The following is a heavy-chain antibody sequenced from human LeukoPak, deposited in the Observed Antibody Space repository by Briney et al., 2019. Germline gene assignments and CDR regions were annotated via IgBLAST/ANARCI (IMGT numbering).Heavy chain of an antibody. CDR2: INPSGGST. CDR3: ARMDVVVPAADP. D-gene: IGHD2-2*01. CDR1: GYTFTSYY. Sequence: ASVKVSCKASGYTFTSYYMHWVRQAPGQGLEWMGIINPSGGSTSYAQKFQGRVTITADKSTSAAYMELSSLRSEDTAVYYCARMDVVVPAADPWGQGTLVTVSS. J-gene: IGHJ5*02. V-gene: IGHV1-46*01.